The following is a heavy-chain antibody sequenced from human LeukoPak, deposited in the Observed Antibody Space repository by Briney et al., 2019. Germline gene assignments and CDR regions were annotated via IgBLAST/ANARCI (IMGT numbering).Heavy chain of an antibody. CDR3: ARDQNSPYYFDY. CDR1: GYTFTSYG. V-gene: IGHV1-18*01. CDR2: ISAYNGNT. D-gene: IGHD2/OR15-2a*01. J-gene: IGHJ4*02. Sequence: ASVKVSCKASGYTFTSYGISWVRQAPGQGLEWMGWISAYNGNTNYAQKLQGRVTMTTDTSTSTAYMELSRLRSDDTAVYYCARDQNSPYYFDYWGQGTLVTVSS.